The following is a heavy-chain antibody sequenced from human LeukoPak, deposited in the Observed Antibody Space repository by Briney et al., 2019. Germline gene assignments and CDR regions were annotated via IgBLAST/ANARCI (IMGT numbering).Heavy chain of an antibody. D-gene: IGHD2-21*02. CDR1: GGSISSYY. Sequence: SETLSLTCTVSGGSISSYYWSWIRQPAGKGLEWIGRIYTSGSTNYTPSLKSRVTMSVDTSKNQFSLKLSSVTAADTAVYYCATYGGDSVSYYYHMDVWGTGTTVTVSS. J-gene: IGHJ6*03. CDR3: ATYGGDSVSYYYHMDV. V-gene: IGHV4-4*07. CDR2: IYTSGST.